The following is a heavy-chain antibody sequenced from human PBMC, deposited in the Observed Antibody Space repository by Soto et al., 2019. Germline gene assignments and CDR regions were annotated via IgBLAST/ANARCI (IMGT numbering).Heavy chain of an antibody. J-gene: IGHJ6*02. V-gene: IGHV1-8*01. Sequence: GASVKVSCKASGYPFTSYDINWVRQATGQGLEWMGWMSPNSGNTGYAQKFQGRVTMTRDTSISTAYMELSSLRSEDTAVYYCARQWELSGYDYGMDVWGQGSTVTVSS. CDR3: ARQWELSGYDYGMDV. CDR1: GYPFTSYD. CDR2: MSPNSGNT. D-gene: IGHD1-26*01.